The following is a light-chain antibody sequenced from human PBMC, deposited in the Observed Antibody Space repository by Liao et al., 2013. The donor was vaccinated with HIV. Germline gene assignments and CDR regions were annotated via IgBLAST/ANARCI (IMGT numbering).Light chain of an antibody. CDR1: ALSKQY. CDR3: QSPASSGSHYV. V-gene: IGLV3-25*03. J-gene: IGLJ1*01. CDR2: KDT. Sequence: SDELTQPSSVSVSPGQTARITCSGDALSKQYASWYQQRPGQAPLVVIYKDTERPSGIPERFSGSSSGTTVTLTISGVQAEDEADYFCQSPASSGSHYVFGTGTTVTVL.